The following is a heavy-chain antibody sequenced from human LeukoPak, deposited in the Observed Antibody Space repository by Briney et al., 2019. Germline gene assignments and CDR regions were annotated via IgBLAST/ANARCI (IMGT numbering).Heavy chain of an antibody. J-gene: IGHJ4*02. V-gene: IGHV3-23*01. CDR2: ISGSGGST. D-gene: IGHD3-10*01. CDR3: ARDFLHGGV. CDR1: GFTFSSYA. Sequence: GGSLRLSCAASGFTFSSYAMSWARQAPGKGLEWVSAISGSGGSTYYADSVRGRFTISRDNAKNTLYLQMNSLRAEDTAVYYCARDFLHGGVWGQGTLVTVSS.